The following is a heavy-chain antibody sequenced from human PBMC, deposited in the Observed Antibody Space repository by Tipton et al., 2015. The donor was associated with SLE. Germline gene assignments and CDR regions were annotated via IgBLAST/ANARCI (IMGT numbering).Heavy chain of an antibody. D-gene: IGHD7-27*01. CDR2: IYHSEGT. J-gene: IGHJ2*01. CDR3: ARVGTGDNWYFDL. CDR1: GGSFSGYY. V-gene: IGHV4-34*01. Sequence: TLSLTCAVYGGSFSGYYWSWIRQPPGKGLEWIGYIYHSEGTNYNPSLKSRVTISVDTSKNQLSLKLTSVTAADTAMYYCARVGTGDNWYFDLWGRGTLLTVSS.